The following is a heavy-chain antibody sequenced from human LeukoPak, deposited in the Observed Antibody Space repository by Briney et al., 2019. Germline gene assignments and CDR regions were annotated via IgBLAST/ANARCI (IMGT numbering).Heavy chain of an antibody. Sequence: GASVKVSCKASGGTFSSYAISWVRQAPGQGLEWMGGIIPIFGTANYAQKFQGRVTITADESTSTAYMELSSLRSEDTAVYYCARVNVDIVATIRGGPFDYWGQGTLVTVSS. V-gene: IGHV1-69*13. D-gene: IGHD5-12*01. CDR2: IIPIFGTA. CDR3: ARVNVDIVATIRGGPFDY. J-gene: IGHJ4*02. CDR1: GGTFSSYA.